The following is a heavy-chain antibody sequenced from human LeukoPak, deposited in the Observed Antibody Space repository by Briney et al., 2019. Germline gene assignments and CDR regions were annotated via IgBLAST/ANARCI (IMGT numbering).Heavy chain of an antibody. J-gene: IGHJ3*02. V-gene: IGHV3-21*01. D-gene: IGHD3-3*01. CDR3: ARDRNDFWSGSADAFDI. Sequence: GGSLRLSCAASGFTFSSYSKNWVRQAPGKGLEWVSSISSSSSYIYYADSVKGRFTISRDNAKNSLYLQMNSLRAEDTAVYYCARDRNDFWSGSADAFDIWGQGTMVTVSS. CDR1: GFTFSSYS. CDR2: ISSSSSYI.